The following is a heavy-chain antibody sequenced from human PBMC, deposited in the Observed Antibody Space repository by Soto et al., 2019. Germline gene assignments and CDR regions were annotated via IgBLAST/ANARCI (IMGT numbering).Heavy chain of an antibody. CDR2: ISWNSGSI. CDR3: ARNYDSSGYFDY. J-gene: IGHJ4*02. V-gene: IGHV3-9*01. Sequence: QSGGSLRLSCAASGFTFDDYAMHWVRQAPGKGLEWVSGISWNSGSIGYADSVKGRFTISRDNAKNSLYLQMNSLRAEDTALYYCARNYDSSGYFDYWGQGTLVTVSS. D-gene: IGHD3-22*01. CDR1: GFTFDDYA.